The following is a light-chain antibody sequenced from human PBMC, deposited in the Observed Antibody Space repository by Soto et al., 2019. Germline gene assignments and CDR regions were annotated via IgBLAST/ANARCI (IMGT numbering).Light chain of an antibody. CDR2: VNN. Sequence: QSVLTQPPSVSGAPGQRVTISCTGSSSNIGAGYDVHWYQQLPGTAPKLLIYVNNNRPSGVPDRFSGSKSGTSASLAITGLQAEDEAEYYCQSYDSRMSGSIFGGGTKLTVL. CDR1: SSNIGAGYD. CDR3: QSYDSRMSGSI. V-gene: IGLV1-40*01. J-gene: IGLJ2*01.